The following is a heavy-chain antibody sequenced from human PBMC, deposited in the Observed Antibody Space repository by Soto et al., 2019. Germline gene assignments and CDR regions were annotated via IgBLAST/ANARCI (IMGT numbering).Heavy chain of an antibody. Sequence: GGSLRLSCAASGFTFSSYAMSWVRQAPGKGLEWVSVIYSDGSTYYADSVKGRFTISRDNSKNTLYLQMNSLRAEDTAVYYCARMEWLFNAFDIWGQGTXVTVSS. CDR2: IYSDGST. D-gene: IGHD3-3*01. CDR1: GFTFSSYA. J-gene: IGHJ3*02. CDR3: ARMEWLFNAFDI. V-gene: IGHV3-66*01.